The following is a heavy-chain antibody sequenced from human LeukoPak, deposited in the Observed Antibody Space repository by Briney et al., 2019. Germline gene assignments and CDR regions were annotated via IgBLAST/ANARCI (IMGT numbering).Heavy chain of an antibody. CDR3: ARLSHDYGDYYYYMDV. Sequence: SETLSLTCTVSGGSITSSSYYWGWIRQPPGKGLEWIGSIYYSGSTYYNPSLKSRVTISVDTSKNQFSLKLSSVSAADTAVYYCARLSHDYGDYYYYMDVWGKGTTVTVSS. CDR1: GGSITSSSYY. J-gene: IGHJ6*03. CDR2: IYYSGST. D-gene: IGHD4-17*01. V-gene: IGHV4-39*01.